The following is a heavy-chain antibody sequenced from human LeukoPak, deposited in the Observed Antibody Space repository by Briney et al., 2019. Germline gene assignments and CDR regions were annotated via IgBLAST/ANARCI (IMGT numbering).Heavy chain of an antibody. CDR2: VSYSGST. J-gene: IGHJ2*01. V-gene: IGHV4-59*01. CDR1: GGSISSYY. Sequence: SETLSLTCTVSGGSISSYYCSRIRQPPGKGLEWIGYVSYSGSTNYNPSLKSRVTMSVDTSKKQFSLKVSSVTSADTAVYYCARGDWYFDLWGRGTLVTVSS. CDR3: ARGDWYFDL.